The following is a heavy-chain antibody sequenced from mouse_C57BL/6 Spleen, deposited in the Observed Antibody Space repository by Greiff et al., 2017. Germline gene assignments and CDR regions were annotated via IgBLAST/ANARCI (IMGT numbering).Heavy chain of an antibody. V-gene: IGHV1-82*01. D-gene: IGHD2-4*01. CDR3: ARYYDYDYAMDY. Sequence: QVQLQQSGPELVKPGASVKISCKASGYAFSSSWMNWVKQRPGKGLEWIGRIYPGDGDTNYNGKFKGKATLTADKSSSTAYMQLSSLTSEDSAVYCCARYYDYDYAMDYWGQGTLVTVSS. CDR1: GYAFSSSW. CDR2: IYPGDGDT. J-gene: IGHJ4*01.